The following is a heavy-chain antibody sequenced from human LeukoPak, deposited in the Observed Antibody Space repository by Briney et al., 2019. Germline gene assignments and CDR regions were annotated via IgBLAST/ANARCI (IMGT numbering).Heavy chain of an antibody. D-gene: IGHD3-22*01. J-gene: IGHJ4*02. CDR2: IYYSGST. CDR3: ARQGGGYYYDSSGYYWKGFDY. Sequence: SETLSLTCTVPGGSISSSSYYWGWIRQPPGKGLEWIGSIYYSGSTYYNPSLKSRVTISVDTSKNQFSLKLSSVTAADTAVYYCARQGGGYYYDSSGYYWKGFDYWGQGTLVTVSS. V-gene: IGHV4-39*01. CDR1: GGSISSSSYY.